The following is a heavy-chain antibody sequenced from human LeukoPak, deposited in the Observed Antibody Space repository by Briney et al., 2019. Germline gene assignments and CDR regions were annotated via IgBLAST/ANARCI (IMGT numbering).Heavy chain of an antibody. CDR2: IYYTGST. CDR3: ARLGDSAMVRYFDY. J-gene: IGHJ4*02. Sequence: SETLSLTCTVSGVSISSSTYYWAWIRQPPGKGLEWIGGIYYTGSTYSTPSLKSRATISVDTSKNQFSLRLTSVTAADTAVYYCARLGDSAMVRYFDYWGQGTLVTVSS. V-gene: IGHV4-39*01. CDR1: GVSISSSTYY. D-gene: IGHD5-18*01.